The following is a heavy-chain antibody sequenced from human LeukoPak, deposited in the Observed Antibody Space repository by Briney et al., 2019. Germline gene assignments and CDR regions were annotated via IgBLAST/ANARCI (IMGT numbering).Heavy chain of an antibody. J-gene: IGHJ5*02. CDR3: ARVAYGSSWFDP. V-gene: IGHV4-34*01. D-gene: IGHD2-2*01. CDR2: INHSGST. Sequence: PGGSLRLSCAASGFTFDDYGMSWVRQAPGKGLEWIGEINHSGSTNYNPSLKSRVTISVDTSKSQFSLTLTSVTAADTAVYYCARVAYGSSWFDPWGQGTLVIVSS. CDR1: GFTFDDYG.